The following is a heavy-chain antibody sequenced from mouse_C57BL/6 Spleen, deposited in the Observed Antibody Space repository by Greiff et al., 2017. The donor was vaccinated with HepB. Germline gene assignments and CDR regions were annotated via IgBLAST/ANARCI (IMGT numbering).Heavy chain of an antibody. Sequence: EVQLQQSGTVLVRPGASVKMSCKTSGYTFTSYWMHWVNQRPGQGLEWIGAIYPGNSDTSYNQKFKGKAKLTAVTYASTAYMQLSSLTNEDSAVYYCTGSSYFYSLDCWGQGTSVTVSS. CDR3: TGSSYFYSLDC. CDR1: GYTFTSYW. CDR2: IYPGNSDT. J-gene: IGHJ4*01. D-gene: IGHD1-1*01. V-gene: IGHV1-5*01.